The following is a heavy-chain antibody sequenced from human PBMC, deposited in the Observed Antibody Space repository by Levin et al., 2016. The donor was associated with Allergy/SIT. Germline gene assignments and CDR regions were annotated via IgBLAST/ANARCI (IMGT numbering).Heavy chain of an antibody. V-gene: IGHV4-30-4*01. Sequence: SETLSLTCTVSGGSISSGDYYWSWIRQPPGKGLEWIGYIYYSGSTYYNPSLKSRVTISVDTSKNQFSLKLSSVTAADTAVYYCATWRRWLQVADYWGQGTLVTVSS. J-gene: IGHJ4*02. D-gene: IGHD5-24*01. CDR1: GGSISSGDYY. CDR3: ATWRRWLQVADY. CDR2: IYYSGST.